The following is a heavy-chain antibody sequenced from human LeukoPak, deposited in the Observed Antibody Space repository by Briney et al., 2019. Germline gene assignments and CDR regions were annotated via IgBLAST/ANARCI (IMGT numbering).Heavy chain of an antibody. Sequence: SETLSLTCTVSGGSISSSSYYWGWIRQPPGKGLEWIVSIYYSGSTYYNPSLKSRVTISVDTSKNQFSLKLSSVTAADTAVYYCARQRKGITIFGVVIDDFDYWGQGTLVTVSS. V-gene: IGHV4-39*07. CDR1: GGSISSSSYY. CDR3: ARQRKGITIFGVVIDDFDY. CDR2: IYYSGST. J-gene: IGHJ4*02. D-gene: IGHD3-3*01.